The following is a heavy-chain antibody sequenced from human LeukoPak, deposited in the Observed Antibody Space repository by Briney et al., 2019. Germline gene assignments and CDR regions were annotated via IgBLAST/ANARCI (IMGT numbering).Heavy chain of an antibody. J-gene: IGHJ6*03. V-gene: IGHV3-11*01. CDR1: GFTFSDYY. CDR2: ISSSGSTI. D-gene: IGHD3-16*02. CDR3: ARSPYDYVWGSYRYHYYYYYYMDV. Sequence: GGSLRLSCAASGFTFSDYYMSWIRQAPGKGLEWVSYISSSGSTIYYADSVKGQFTISRDNAKNSLYLQMNSLRAEDTAVYYCARSPYDYVWGSYRYHYYYYYYMDVWGKGTTVTISS.